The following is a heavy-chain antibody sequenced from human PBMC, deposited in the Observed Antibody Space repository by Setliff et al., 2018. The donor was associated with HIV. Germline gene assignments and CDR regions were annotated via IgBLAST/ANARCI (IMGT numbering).Heavy chain of an antibody. CDR1: GGSFSGYY. V-gene: IGHV4-34*01. CDR3: ARGDYYDSTGYEGLDS. CDR2: INHRGST. D-gene: IGHD3-22*01. Sequence: SETLSLTCAVYGGSFSGYYWSWIRQPQGKGLEWIGEINHRGSTTYNPSLRSRVTISVDTSKNQFSLKLNSVTAADTAVYYCARGDYYDSTGYEGLDSWGRGTLVTVSS. J-gene: IGHJ4*02.